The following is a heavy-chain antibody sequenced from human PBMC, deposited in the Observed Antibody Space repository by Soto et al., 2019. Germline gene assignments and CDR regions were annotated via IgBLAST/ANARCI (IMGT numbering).Heavy chain of an antibody. CDR1: GGSVSSGSYY. CDR2: IFYSGST. D-gene: IGHD3-22*01. V-gene: IGHV4-61*01. J-gene: IGHJ1*01. Sequence: SETLSLTCTVSGGSVSSGSYYWSWIRQPPGKGLEWIGYIFYSGSTNYNPSLKSRVTISVDTSKKQFSLRLTSVTAAEMAVYYCARGNYYDSSGDYPPYCQHWGQGTLVTVSS. CDR3: ARGNYYDSSGDYPPYCQH.